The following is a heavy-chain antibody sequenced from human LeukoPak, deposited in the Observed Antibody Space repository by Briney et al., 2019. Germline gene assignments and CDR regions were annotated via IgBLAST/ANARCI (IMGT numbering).Heavy chain of an antibody. CDR2: ISYDGNNK. V-gene: IGHV3-30*03. CDR1: GFTFSNYG. Sequence: PGGSLRLSCAASGFTFSNYGMYWVRQAPGKGLEWVAVISYDGNNKYYVDSVKGRFTISRDNAKNSLYLQMNSLRDEDTAVYYCARAGSHYYGSGSGFYFDYWGQGTLVTVSS. D-gene: IGHD3-10*01. J-gene: IGHJ4*02. CDR3: ARAGSHYYGSGSGFYFDY.